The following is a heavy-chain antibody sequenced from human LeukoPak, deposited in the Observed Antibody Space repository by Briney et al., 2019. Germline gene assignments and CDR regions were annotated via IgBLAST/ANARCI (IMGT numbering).Heavy chain of an antibody. Sequence: GGSLRLSCAASGFTFSSYEMNWVRQAPGKGLEWVSYISSSGNTIYYADSVKGRFPISRDNAKNSLYLQMNSLRAEDTAVYYCARGGGYYGSGSLHYYYYGMDVWGQGTTVTVSS. V-gene: IGHV3-48*03. J-gene: IGHJ6*02. D-gene: IGHD3-10*01. CDR3: ARGGGYYGSGSLHYYYYGMDV. CDR1: GFTFSSYE. CDR2: ISSSGNTI.